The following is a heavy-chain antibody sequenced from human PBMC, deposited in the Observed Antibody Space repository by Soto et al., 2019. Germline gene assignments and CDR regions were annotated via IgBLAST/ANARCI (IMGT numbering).Heavy chain of an antibody. V-gene: IGHV1-2*02. CDR3: ARVIRGAYYNSPLDT. Sequence: ASVKVSCKASGYTFTGYFMHWVRQAPGQGLEWMGWVNPYSGGADYAQSFQGRVTMTRDTSISTVYMELSRLRFDDTAVYYCARVIRGAYYNSPLDTWGQGTVVTVSS. CDR1: GYTFTGYF. J-gene: IGHJ5*02. D-gene: IGHD3-10*01. CDR2: VNPYSGGA.